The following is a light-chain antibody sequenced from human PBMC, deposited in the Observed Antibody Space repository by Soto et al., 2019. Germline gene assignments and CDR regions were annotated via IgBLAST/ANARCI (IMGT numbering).Light chain of an antibody. CDR2: TTS. Sequence: DIQMTQSPSSLSASVGDRVTITCRASQRISSFLNWYQQKPGKAPKLLIYTTSRLQSGVPSRFSGSGSGTDFTLTINNLQPEDFATYYCQQTYSTPPTTFGQGTRLEMK. J-gene: IGKJ5*01. CDR1: QRISSF. V-gene: IGKV1-39*01. CDR3: QQTYSTPPTT.